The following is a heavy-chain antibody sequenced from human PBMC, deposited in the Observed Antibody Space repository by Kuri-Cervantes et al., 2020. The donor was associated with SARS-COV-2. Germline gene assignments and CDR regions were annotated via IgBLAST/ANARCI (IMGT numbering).Heavy chain of an antibody. J-gene: IGHJ3*02. CDR3: ARDRRHYDFWSGYSHDAFDI. V-gene: IGHV1-8*03. Sequence: ASVKVSCKASGYTFTGYYMHWVRQATGQGLEWMGWMNPNSGNTGYAQKFQGRVTITRNTSISTAYMELSSLRSEDTAVYYCARDRRHYDFWSGYSHDAFDIWGQGTMVTVSS. CDR2: MNPNSGNT. D-gene: IGHD3-3*01. CDR1: GYTFTGYY.